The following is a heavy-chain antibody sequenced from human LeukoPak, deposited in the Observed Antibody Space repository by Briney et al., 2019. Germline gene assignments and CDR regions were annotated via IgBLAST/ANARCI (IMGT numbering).Heavy chain of an antibody. CDR2: ISSNGGST. Sequence: GGSLRLSCSASGFTFSTYSMHWVAQAPGKGLEYVSAISSNGGSTYYADSVKGRFTISRDNSKNTLYLQMSSLRAEDTAVYYCVKGLRFLEWVNWYFDLWGRGTLVTVSS. D-gene: IGHD3-3*01. CDR3: VKGLRFLEWVNWYFDL. V-gene: IGHV3-64D*09. J-gene: IGHJ2*01. CDR1: GFTFSTYS.